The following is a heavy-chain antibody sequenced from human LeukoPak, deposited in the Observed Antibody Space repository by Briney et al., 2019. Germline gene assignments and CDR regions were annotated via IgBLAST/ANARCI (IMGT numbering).Heavy chain of an antibody. V-gene: IGHV3-13*01. CDR2: IGLVGDT. D-gene: IGHD3-16*02. J-gene: IGHJ6*02. Sequence: PGGPLGFSCAALGSTVMGYAMHWARQATGKGLEWVSAIGLVGDTYYVGSVKGRFTMSRDNASNKVHLQMNSLRDGDTGVYYCLRDYHGMDVWGQGTMVIVSS. CDR1: GSTVMGYA. CDR3: LRDYHGMDV.